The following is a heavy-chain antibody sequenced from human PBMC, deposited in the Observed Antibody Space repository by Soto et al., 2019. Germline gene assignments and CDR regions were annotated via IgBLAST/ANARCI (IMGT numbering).Heavy chain of an antibody. CDR1: GFTFSSHW. V-gene: IGHV3-7*04. J-gene: IGHJ3*02. Sequence: PGGSVRLSCAASGFTFSSHWMSWVRQAPGKGLEWVANIKPDGSEKWYVDSVKGRFTISRDNAKNSLYLQMNSLRAEDTAVYYCARGDYYDSSGPFSDAFDIWGQGTMVTVSS. CDR2: IKPDGSEK. D-gene: IGHD3-22*01. CDR3: ARGDYYDSSGPFSDAFDI.